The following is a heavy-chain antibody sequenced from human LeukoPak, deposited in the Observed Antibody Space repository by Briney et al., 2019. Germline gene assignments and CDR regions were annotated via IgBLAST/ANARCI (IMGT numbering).Heavy chain of an antibody. J-gene: IGHJ4*02. CDR2: IYPGDSDT. CDR3: ARQPTIFSPFYQ. D-gene: IGHD3-9*01. CDR1: GYRFTSYW. V-gene: IGHV5-51*01. Sequence: GESLKISCKGSGYRFTSYWIGWVRQMPGKGLEWMGIIYPGDSDTRYSPSFKGQVTISADKSISTAYLQWSSLKASDTAIYYCARQPTIFSPFYQWGQGTLVTVSS.